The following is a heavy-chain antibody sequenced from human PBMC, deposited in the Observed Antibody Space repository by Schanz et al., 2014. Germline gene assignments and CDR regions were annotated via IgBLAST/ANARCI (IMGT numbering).Heavy chain of an antibody. D-gene: IGHD5-12*01. CDR1: GFTVNANY. J-gene: IGHJ3*01. CDR2: MYINSGST. Sequence: EVQLVESEGGLVQPGGSLRLSCAASGFTVNANYMSWVRQAPGKGLEWISSMYINSGSTQYADSVKGRFIISRDSSKNTLFLQMNSLRAEDTAVYFCARDGGRDGYNLAFDVWGQGTLVTVSS. V-gene: IGHV3-53*01. CDR3: ARDGGRDGYNLAFDV.